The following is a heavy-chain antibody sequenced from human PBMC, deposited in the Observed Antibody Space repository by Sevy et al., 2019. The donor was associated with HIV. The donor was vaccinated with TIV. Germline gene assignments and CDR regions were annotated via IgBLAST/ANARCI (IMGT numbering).Heavy chain of an antibody. Sequence: ASVKVSCKVSGYTLTELSMHWVRQAPGKGLEWMGRFDPEDGETIYAQKFLGRVTITEDTSTDTAYMELSRLSSEDTAVYYWASAREYYSDNSGYLDYWGQGTLVTVSS. CDR3: ASAREYYSDNSGYLDY. CDR1: GYTLTELS. CDR2: FDPEDGET. J-gene: IGHJ4*02. D-gene: IGHD3-22*01. V-gene: IGHV1-24*01.